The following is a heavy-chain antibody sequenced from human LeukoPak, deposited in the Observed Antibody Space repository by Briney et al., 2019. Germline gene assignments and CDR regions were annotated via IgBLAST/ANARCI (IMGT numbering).Heavy chain of an antibody. Sequence: PGETLKISCKASGYSFATFWIGWVRQMPGKGPEWMGVIYPGDSDTVYSLSFQGRVTISVDKSINTAYLHWGSLEASDTAMYYCARHEASHCSGGSCYYSLDYWGQGTLVTVSS. CDR3: ARHEASHCSGGSCYYSLDY. V-gene: IGHV5-51*01. CDR1: GYSFATFW. J-gene: IGHJ4*02. CDR2: IYPGDSDT. D-gene: IGHD2-15*01.